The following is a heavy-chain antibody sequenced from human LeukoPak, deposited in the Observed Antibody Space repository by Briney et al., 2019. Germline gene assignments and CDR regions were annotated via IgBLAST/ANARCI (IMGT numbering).Heavy chain of an antibody. J-gene: IGHJ3*02. V-gene: IGHV4-39*01. D-gene: IGHD2-2*01. Sequence: SETLSLTCTVSGGSISSSSYYWGWIRQPPGKGLEWIGSIYYSGSTYYNPSLKSRVTISVDTSKNQFSLKLSSVTAAGTAVYYCARHRIVVVPAASGAFDIWGQGTMVTVSS. CDR3: ARHRIVVVPAASGAFDI. CDR1: GGSISSSSYY. CDR2: IYYSGST.